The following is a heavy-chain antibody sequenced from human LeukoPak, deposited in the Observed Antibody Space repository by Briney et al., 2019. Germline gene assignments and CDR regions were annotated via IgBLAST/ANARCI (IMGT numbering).Heavy chain of an antibody. CDR2: IYYSGST. D-gene: IGHD2-15*01. Sequence: PSETLSLTCTVSGGSISSYFWSWIRQPPGKGLEWIGYIYYSGSTNYNPSLKSRVTISVDTSKNQFSLKLSSVTAADTAVYYCAREADCSGGSCYRGAFDIWGQGTMVTVSS. J-gene: IGHJ3*02. V-gene: IGHV4-59*01. CDR1: GGSISSYF. CDR3: AREADCSGGSCYRGAFDI.